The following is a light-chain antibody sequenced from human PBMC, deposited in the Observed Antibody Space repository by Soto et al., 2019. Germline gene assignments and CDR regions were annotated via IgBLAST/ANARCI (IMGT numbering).Light chain of an antibody. V-gene: IGKV1-33*01. CDR1: QDINTY. CDR2: DSL. CDR3: QQYQNLPYT. Sequence: DIQMTQSPSSLSASVGDRVTISCQASQDINTYLNWYQQKPGKAPNLLIYDSLNLETGVPSRFSGSGSGTDFTLTTSSPQPEDIGTSNCQQYQNLPYTFDQGTKLKIK. J-gene: IGKJ2*01.